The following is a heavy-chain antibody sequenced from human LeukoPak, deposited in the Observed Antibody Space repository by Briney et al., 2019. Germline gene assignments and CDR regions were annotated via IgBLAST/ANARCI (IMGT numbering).Heavy chain of an antibody. Sequence: SQTLSLTCAISGDSVSSNIAAWNWIRQSPSRGLEWLGRTYYRSKWYNDYAVSVKSRITINPDTSKNQFSLQLNSVTPEDTAVYYCARDPLSSSWIYDAFDIWGQGTMVTVSS. CDR1: GDSVSSNIAA. CDR2: TYYRSKWYN. J-gene: IGHJ3*02. D-gene: IGHD6-13*01. V-gene: IGHV6-1*01. CDR3: ARDPLSSSWIYDAFDI.